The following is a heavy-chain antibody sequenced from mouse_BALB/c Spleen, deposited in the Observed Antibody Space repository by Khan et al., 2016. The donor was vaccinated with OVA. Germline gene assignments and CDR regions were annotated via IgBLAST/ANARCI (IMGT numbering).Heavy chain of an antibody. CDR1: GYIFTSYW. CDR2: IYPGTGNT. V-gene: IGHV1S132*01. CDR3: ARYYGNYVDY. J-gene: IGHJ2*01. D-gene: IGHD2-1*01. Sequence: QVQLQQSGAELVRPGASVKLSCKTSGYIFTSYWIHWVKQRSGQGLEWIARIYPGTGNTNYNEKFKGKAIVTADKSSSTVYMQLRSLKSEDSAVNFGARYYGNYVDYWGQGTTLTVSS.